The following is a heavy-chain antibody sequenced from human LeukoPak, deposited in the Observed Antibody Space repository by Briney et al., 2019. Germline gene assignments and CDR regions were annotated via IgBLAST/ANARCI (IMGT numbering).Heavy chain of an antibody. Sequence: PGRSLRLSCAASGFTFDDYAMHWVRQAPGKGLEWVSGISWNSGNIGYADFVQGRFTISRDNAKNSLYLQMNSLRVEDTALYYCARKGLGGELGGFDSWGQGTLVTVSS. J-gene: IGHJ4*02. D-gene: IGHD1-26*01. V-gene: IGHV3-9*01. CDR2: ISWNSGNI. CDR3: ARKGLGGELGGFDS. CDR1: GFTFDDYA.